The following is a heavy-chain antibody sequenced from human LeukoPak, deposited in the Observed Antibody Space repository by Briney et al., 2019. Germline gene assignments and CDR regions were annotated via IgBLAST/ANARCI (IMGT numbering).Heavy chain of an antibody. Sequence: ASVKVSCKASGYSFTSYYIHWVRQAPGQGLEWMGGIIPIFGTANYAQKFQGRVTITADESTSTAYMELSSLRSEDTAVYYCARASKQYCSSTSCYILQSYYYGMDVWGQGTTVTVSS. CDR2: IIPIFGTA. CDR3: ARASKQYCSSTSCYILQSYYYGMDV. CDR1: GYSFTSYY. J-gene: IGHJ6*02. D-gene: IGHD2-2*02. V-gene: IGHV1-69*13.